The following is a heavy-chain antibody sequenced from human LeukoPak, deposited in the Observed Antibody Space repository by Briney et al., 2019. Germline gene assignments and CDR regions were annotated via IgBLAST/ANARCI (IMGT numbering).Heavy chain of an antibody. CDR1: GFTFSSYA. V-gene: IGHV3-23*01. D-gene: IGHD6-13*01. CDR2: ISGSGGST. CDR3: AKDRPQSSSWYSLTYFQH. Sequence: PGGSLRLSCAASGFTFSSYAMSWVRQAPGKGLEWVSAISGSGGSTYYADSVKGRFTISRDNSKNTLYLQMNSLRAEDTAVYYCAKDRPQSSSWYSLTYFQHWGQGTLVTVSS. J-gene: IGHJ1*01.